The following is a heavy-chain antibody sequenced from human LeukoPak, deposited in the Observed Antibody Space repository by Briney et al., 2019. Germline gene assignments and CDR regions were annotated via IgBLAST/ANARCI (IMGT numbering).Heavy chain of an antibody. CDR1: GGSISSYY. Sequence: SETLSLTCTVSGGSISSYYWSWIRQPPGKGLEWIGYIYYSGSTNYNPSLKSRVTISVDTSKNQFSLKLSSVTAADTAVYYCAREKGEGLGSYRGYFDYWGQGTLVTVSS. V-gene: IGHV4-59*01. CDR2: IYYSGST. J-gene: IGHJ4*02. CDR3: AREKGEGLGSYRGYFDY. D-gene: IGHD3-10*01.